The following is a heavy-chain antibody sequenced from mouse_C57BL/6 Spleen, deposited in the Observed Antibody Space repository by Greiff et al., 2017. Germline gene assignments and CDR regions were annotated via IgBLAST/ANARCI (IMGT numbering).Heavy chain of an antibody. V-gene: IGHV3-1*01. CDR1: GYSITSGYD. CDR2: ISYSGST. D-gene: IGHD2-3*01. Sequence: EVKLVESGPGMVKPSQSLSLTCTVTGYSITSGYDWHWIRHFPGNKLEWMGYISYSGSTNYNPSLKSRISITHDTSKNHFFLKLNSVTTEDTATYYCARDGDGPFAYWGQGTLVTVSA. CDR3: ARDGDGPFAY. J-gene: IGHJ3*01.